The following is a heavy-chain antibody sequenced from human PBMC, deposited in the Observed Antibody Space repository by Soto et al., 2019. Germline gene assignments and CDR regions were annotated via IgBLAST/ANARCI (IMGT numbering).Heavy chain of an antibody. CDR3: AREGGYCSSTSCPGYYGMDV. Sequence: QVQLVQSGAEVKKPGASVKVSCKASGYTFTSYGISWERQAPGQGLEWMGWISAYNGNTNYAQKLQGRVTMTTDTSTSTAYMELRSLRSDDTAVYYCAREGGYCSSTSCPGYYGMDVWGQGTTVTVSS. J-gene: IGHJ6*02. CDR1: GYTFTSYG. CDR2: ISAYNGNT. D-gene: IGHD2-2*01. V-gene: IGHV1-18*04.